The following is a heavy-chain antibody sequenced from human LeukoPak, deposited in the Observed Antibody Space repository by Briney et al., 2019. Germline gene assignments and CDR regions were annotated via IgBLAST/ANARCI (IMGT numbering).Heavy chain of an antibody. CDR2: ISGSGSST. V-gene: IGHV3-23*01. Sequence: PGGSLRHSCSASGFTFRSYAMSWVRQAPGKGLEWVSAISGSGSSTYYADSVKGRFTISRDNSKNTLYLQMNSLGADDTAVYYCAKAFQRGCARDAFSFWGRGTLVTVSS. CDR1: GFTFRSYA. CDR3: AKAFQRGCARDAFSF. J-gene: IGHJ3*01. D-gene: IGHD2-8*01.